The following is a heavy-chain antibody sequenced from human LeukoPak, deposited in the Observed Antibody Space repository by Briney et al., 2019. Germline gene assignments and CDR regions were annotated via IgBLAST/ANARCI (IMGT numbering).Heavy chain of an antibody. CDR1: GYTFTNYH. CDR2: IKPTDGTT. J-gene: IGHJ4*02. V-gene: IGHV1-46*01. Sequence: GASVKVSCKTSGYTFTNYHMHWIRQAPGQGLEWVAIIKPTDGTTVYAQKFQGRVTVTRDTSTTTVYMDLSSLSSEDTAVYYCEREGAHTYYFDFWGPGTLVTVSS. CDR3: EREGAHTYYFDF. D-gene: IGHD2/OR15-2a*01.